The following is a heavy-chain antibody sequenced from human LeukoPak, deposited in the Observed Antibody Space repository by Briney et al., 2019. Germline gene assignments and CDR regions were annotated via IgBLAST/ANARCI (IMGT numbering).Heavy chain of an antibody. CDR1: GGSISSSTYY. CDR3: AGHNDWLFTIDY. J-gene: IGHJ4*02. Sequence: PSETLSLTCTVSGGSISSSTYYWGWIRQPPGKGLEWIGSIFYSGNTYYNPSLKSRVTISVDTSKNQFSLKLSSVTAADTALYYCAGHNDWLFTIDYWGQGTLVTVSS. V-gene: IGHV4-39*01. D-gene: IGHD3-9*01. CDR2: IFYSGNT.